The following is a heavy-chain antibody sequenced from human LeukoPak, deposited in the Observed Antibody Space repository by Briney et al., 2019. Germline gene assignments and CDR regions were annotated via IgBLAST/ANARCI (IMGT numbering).Heavy chain of an antibody. V-gene: IGHV3-15*04. Sequence: GGSLRLSCVASGFSLSGYWMNWVRQAPGKGLEWVGRIASKTDGGTTDYAAPVKGRFTISRDDSKNTLFLQMNSLKTEDTAVYYCTTGIRGDCGQGTLVTVSS. J-gene: IGHJ4*02. CDR2: IASKTDGGTT. CDR1: GFSLSGYW. CDR3: TTGIRGD.